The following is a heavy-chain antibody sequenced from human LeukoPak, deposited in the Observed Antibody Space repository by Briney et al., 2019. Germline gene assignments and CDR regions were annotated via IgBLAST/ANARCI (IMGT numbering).Heavy chain of an antibody. J-gene: IGHJ5*02. CDR1: GGSISSGSYY. Sequence: SETLSLTCTVSGGSISSGSYYWSWIRQPPGKGLEWIGYIYYSGNTNYNPSLKSRVTISVDTSKNQFSLKLRSVTAADTAVYYCARFTPQGYGWGGYNRSDPWGQGTLVTVSS. CDR2: IYYSGNT. D-gene: IGHD3-16*01. CDR3: ARFTPQGYGWGGYNRSDP. V-gene: IGHV4-61*01.